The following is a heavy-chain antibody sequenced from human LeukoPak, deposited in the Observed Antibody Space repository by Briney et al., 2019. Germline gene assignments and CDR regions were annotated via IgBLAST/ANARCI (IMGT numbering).Heavy chain of an antibody. J-gene: IGHJ3*01. D-gene: IGHD2-21*02. Sequence: VGSLTLSPEASGFTFIGDVTHGVRQAPGKGLESVAGISYDGSNQNYTDSVKGRFTISRDNSKNTLYLQMNSLRPEDTAVYCCAKPRGGDSWAFDFWGQGTMVTVSS. CDR1: GFTFIGDV. CDR3: AKPRGGDSWAFDF. CDR2: ISYDGSNQ. V-gene: IGHV3-30*18.